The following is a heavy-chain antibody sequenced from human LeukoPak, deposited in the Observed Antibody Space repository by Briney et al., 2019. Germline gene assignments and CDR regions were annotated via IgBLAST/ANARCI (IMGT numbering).Heavy chain of an antibody. Sequence: PSETLSLTCTVSGGSISSYYWSWIRQPPGKGLEWIGNIYYSGSTNYNPSLKSRVTISVDTSKNQFSLKLSSVTAADTAVYYCARRPGDRYWYFDLWGRGTLVTVSS. J-gene: IGHJ2*01. CDR3: ARRPGDRYWYFDL. CDR1: GGSISSYY. V-gene: IGHV4-59*08. D-gene: IGHD4-17*01. CDR2: IYYSGST.